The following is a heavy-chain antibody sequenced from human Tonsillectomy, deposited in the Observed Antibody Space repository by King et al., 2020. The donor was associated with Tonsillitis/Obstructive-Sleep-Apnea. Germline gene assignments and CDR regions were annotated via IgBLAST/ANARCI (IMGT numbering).Heavy chain of an antibody. CDR1: GGSISSSSYY. Sequence: QLQESGPGLVKPSETLSLTCTVSGGSISSSSYYWGWIRQPPGKGLEWIGSIYYSGSTYYNPSLKSRVTISVDTSKNPFSLKLSSVTAADTAVYYCARQNWGSDDAFDIWGQGTMVTVSS. J-gene: IGHJ3*02. V-gene: IGHV4-39*01. CDR2: IYYSGST. CDR3: ARQNWGSDDAFDI. D-gene: IGHD7-27*01.